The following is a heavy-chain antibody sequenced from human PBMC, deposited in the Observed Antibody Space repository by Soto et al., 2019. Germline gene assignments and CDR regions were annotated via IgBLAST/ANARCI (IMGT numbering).Heavy chain of an antibody. D-gene: IGHD3-10*01. V-gene: IGHV4-31*03. Sequence: QVQLQESGPGLVKPLETLSLTCTVSGASISSGGYYWNWMRQHPGKGLEWIGYIYHSGSTNYNPSLKDRVTISVDTSKNQFSLKLSYVTAADTALYYCARDSGHYGKGWFDPWGQGTLVTVSS. J-gene: IGHJ5*02. CDR2: IYHSGST. CDR3: ARDSGHYGKGWFDP. CDR1: GASISSGGYY.